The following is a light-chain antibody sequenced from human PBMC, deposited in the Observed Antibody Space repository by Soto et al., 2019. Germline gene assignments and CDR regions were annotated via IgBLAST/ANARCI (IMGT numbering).Light chain of an antibody. CDR3: QQSYSNPYT. CDR1: QTISTY. Sequence: DIQMTQSPSSLSASVGDRFTITCLAPQTISTYLNWYQSKAGKAPKVLIYAASSLQSGVPSRFSGSGSGTEFTLTISSLQPEDFETYYCQQSYSNPYTFGQGTKVDIK. V-gene: IGKV1-39*01. J-gene: IGKJ2*01. CDR2: AAS.